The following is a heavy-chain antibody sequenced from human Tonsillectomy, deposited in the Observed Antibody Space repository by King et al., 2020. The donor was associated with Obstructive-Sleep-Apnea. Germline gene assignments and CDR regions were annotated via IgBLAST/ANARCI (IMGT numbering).Heavy chain of an antibody. CDR1: GGSISSGGYY. CDR3: ARVYSSSWYPLDY. D-gene: IGHD6-13*01. CDR2: IYYSGST. V-gene: IGHV4-31*03. J-gene: IGHJ4*02. Sequence: VQLQESGPGLVNPSQTLSLTCTVSGGSISSGGYYWSWIRQHPGKGLEWIGDIYYSGSTYYNPSLTSRVTISVDTSKNQFSLKLGSVTAADTAVYYCARVYSSSWYPLDYWGQGTLVTVSS.